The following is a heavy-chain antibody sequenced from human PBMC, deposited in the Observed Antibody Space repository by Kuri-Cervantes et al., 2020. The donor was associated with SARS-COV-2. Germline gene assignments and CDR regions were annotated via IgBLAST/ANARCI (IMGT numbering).Heavy chain of an antibody. V-gene: IGHV3-9*01. Sequence: GGSLRLSCAASGFTFSSYEMNWVRQAPGKGLEWVSGISWNSGSIGYADSVKGRFTISRDNAKNSLYLQMNSLRAEDTAVYYCAKDRHSSGLDYWGQGTLVAVSS. CDR3: AKDRHSSGLDY. J-gene: IGHJ4*02. D-gene: IGHD6-19*01. CDR2: ISWNSGSI. CDR1: GFTFSSYE.